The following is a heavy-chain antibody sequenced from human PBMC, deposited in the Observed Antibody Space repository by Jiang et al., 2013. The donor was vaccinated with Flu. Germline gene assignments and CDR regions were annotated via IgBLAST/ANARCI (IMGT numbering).Heavy chain of an antibody. CDR1: GYTFTSYY. V-gene: IGHV1-46*03. CDR2: IDPSGGSI. J-gene: IGHJ5*02. Sequence: SGAEVKKPGASVKVSCKASGYTFTSYYIHWVRQAPGQGLEWMGIIDPSGGSITYAQKFQGRVTMTRDTSTSTVYMELNSLRSEDTAVYYCGRGTSITARRRDWFDPWGPGNPGHRLL. D-gene: IGHD6-25*01. CDR3: GRGTSITARRRDWFDP.